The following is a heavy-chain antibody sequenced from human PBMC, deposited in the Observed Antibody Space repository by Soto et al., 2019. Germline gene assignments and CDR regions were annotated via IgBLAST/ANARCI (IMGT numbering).Heavy chain of an antibody. CDR2: IYYSGST. CDR1: GVSISSGDYY. V-gene: IGHV4-30-4*01. D-gene: IGHD3-22*01. J-gene: IGHJ3*02. Sequence: SETLSLICTVSGVSISSGDYYWSWIRQPPGKGLEWIGYIYYSGSTYYNPSLKSRVTISVDTSKNQFSLKLSSVTAADTAVYYCARVGDMIVVLDAFDIWGQGTMVT. CDR3: ARVGDMIVVLDAFDI.